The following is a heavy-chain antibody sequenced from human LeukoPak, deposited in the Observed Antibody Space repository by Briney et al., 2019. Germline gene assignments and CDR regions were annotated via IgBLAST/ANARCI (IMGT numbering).Heavy chain of an antibody. Sequence: SETLSLTCTVSGGSIRSSSYYWGWIRQPPGKGLEWIGSVYYSGNSYYNPSLKSRVTISVDTSKNQFSLKLSSVTAADTAVYYCAREEGDDSSGYYYFDYWGQGTLVTVSS. D-gene: IGHD3-22*01. CDR1: GGSIRSSSYY. J-gene: IGHJ4*02. CDR2: VYYSGNS. V-gene: IGHV4-39*02. CDR3: AREEGDDSSGYYYFDY.